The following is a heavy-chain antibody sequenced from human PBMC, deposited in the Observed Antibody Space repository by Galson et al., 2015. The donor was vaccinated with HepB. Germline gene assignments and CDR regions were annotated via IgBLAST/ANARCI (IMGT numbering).Heavy chain of an antibody. D-gene: IGHD3-10*01. V-gene: IGHV3-15*01. Sequence: SLRLSCAASGFTFSSAWMSWVRQAPGKGLEWVGRIKSKTDGGTTDYAAPVKGRFTISRDDSKNTLYLQMNSLKTVDTAVYYCTTGFVGSWLSDYWGQGTLVTVSS. CDR2: IKSKTDGGTT. J-gene: IGHJ4*02. CDR3: TTGFVGSWLSDY. CDR1: GFTFSSAW.